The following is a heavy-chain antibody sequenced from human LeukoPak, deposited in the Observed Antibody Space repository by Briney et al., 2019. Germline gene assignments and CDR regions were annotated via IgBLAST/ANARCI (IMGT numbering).Heavy chain of an antibody. V-gene: IGHV4-39*01. J-gene: IGHJ4*02. CDR2: IYYSGST. Sequence: PSETLSLTCTVSGGSISSSSYYWGWIRQPPGKGLEWIGSIYYSGSTYYNPSLKSRVTISVDTSKNQFSLKLSSVTAADTAVYYCARRGDYGDPNPYYFDYWGEGSLVTVSS. CDR3: ARRGDYGDPNPYYFDY. CDR1: GGSISSSSYY. D-gene: IGHD4-17*01.